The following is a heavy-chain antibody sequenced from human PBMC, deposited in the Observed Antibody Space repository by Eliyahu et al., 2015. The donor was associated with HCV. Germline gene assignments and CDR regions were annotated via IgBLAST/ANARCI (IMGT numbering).Heavy chain of an antibody. CDR1: XXAFTSYD. Sequence: QVQLVQSGAEVKXPGASVKVSCKASXXAFTSYDXNWXRXATGQGLEWMGWMNPNSGXTGYAQKFQGRVTMTRNTSISTAYMELSSLRSEDTAVYYCAIIAGTYSHYWGQGTLVTVSS. CDR2: MNPNSGXT. D-gene: IGHD1-26*01. CDR3: AIIAGTYSHY. J-gene: IGHJ4*02. V-gene: IGHV1-8*01.